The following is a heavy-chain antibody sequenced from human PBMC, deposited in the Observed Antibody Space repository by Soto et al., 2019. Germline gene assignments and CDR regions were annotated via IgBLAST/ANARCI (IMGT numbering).Heavy chain of an antibody. Sequence: PGGSLRLSCAASGFTFDDYAMHWVRQAPGKGLEWVSLISWDGGSTYYADSVKGRFTISRDNSKNSLYLQMNSLRAEDTALYYCEKDMMPYSSSYTRLYYYGMDVWGQGTTVTVSS. J-gene: IGHJ6*02. D-gene: IGHD6-13*01. V-gene: IGHV3-43D*04. CDR1: GFTFDDYA. CDR3: EKDMMPYSSSYTRLYYYGMDV. CDR2: ISWDGGST.